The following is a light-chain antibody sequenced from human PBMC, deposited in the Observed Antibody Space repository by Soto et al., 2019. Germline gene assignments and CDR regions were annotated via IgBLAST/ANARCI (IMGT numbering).Light chain of an antibody. CDR3: QSYDNNLRGVL. V-gene: IGLV1-40*01. CDR2: GNK. CDR1: SSNIGAGSD. Sequence: QSVLTQPPSVSGAPGQIVTISCTGSSSNIGAGSDVHWYQQSPGRVPKLLVYGNKHRPSGVPDRFSASKSGTSASLAITGLQADDEADHYCQSYDNNLRGVLFGGGTQLTVL. J-gene: IGLJ2*01.